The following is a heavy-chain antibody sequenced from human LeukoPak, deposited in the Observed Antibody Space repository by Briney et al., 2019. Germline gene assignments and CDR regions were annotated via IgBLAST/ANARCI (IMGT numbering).Heavy chain of an antibody. CDR2: IYYSGST. CDR3: ARDTAMVRGHYYYYYRDV. Sequence: NPSETLSLTCTVSGGSISSSSYYWGWIRQPPGKGLEWIGSIYYSGSTYYNPSLKSRVTISVDTSKNQFSLKLSSVTAADTAVYYCARDTAMVRGHYYYYYRDVWGKGTTVTVSS. V-gene: IGHV4-39*07. CDR1: GGSISSSSYY. J-gene: IGHJ6*03. D-gene: IGHD3-10*01.